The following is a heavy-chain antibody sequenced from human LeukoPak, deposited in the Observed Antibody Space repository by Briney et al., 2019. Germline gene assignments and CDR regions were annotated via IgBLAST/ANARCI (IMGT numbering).Heavy chain of an antibody. Sequence: GGSLRLSCAASGFTFSSYAMSWVRQAPGKGLEWVSYISSTGRIIYHADSVKGRFTISRDNAKNSLYLQMNSLRAEDTAVYYCARDKSSYGPFDYWGQGTLVTVSS. J-gene: IGHJ4*02. CDR3: ARDKSSYGPFDY. D-gene: IGHD3-16*01. V-gene: IGHV3-48*04. CDR1: GFTFSSYA. CDR2: ISSTGRII.